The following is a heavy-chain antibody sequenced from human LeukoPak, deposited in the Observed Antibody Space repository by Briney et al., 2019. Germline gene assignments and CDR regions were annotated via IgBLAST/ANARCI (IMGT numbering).Heavy chain of an antibody. V-gene: IGHV1-69*04. Sequence: GASVKVSCKASGRTFSSYTISWVRQAPGQGLEWMGRIIPILGIANYAQKFQGRVTITADKSTSTAYMELSSLRSEDTAVYYCARDKGSYGSGASWGQGTLVTVSS. D-gene: IGHD3-10*01. CDR2: IIPILGIA. CDR3: ARDKGSYGSGAS. J-gene: IGHJ5*02. CDR1: GRTFSSYT.